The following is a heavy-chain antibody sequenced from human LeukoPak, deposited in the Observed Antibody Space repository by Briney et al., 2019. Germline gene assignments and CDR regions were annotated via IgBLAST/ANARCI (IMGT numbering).Heavy chain of an antibody. CDR1: GFTFSSYG. J-gene: IGHJ6*02. CDR2: ISYDGSNK. Sequence: GGSLRLSCAASGFTFSSYGMHWVRQAPGKGLEWVAVISYDGSNKYYADPVKGRFTISRDNSKNTLYLQMNSLRAEDTAVYYCAKVSGYCSSTSCYTRNYYYGMDVWGQGTTVTVSS. CDR3: AKVSGYCSSTSCYTRNYYYGMDV. D-gene: IGHD2-2*02. V-gene: IGHV3-30*18.